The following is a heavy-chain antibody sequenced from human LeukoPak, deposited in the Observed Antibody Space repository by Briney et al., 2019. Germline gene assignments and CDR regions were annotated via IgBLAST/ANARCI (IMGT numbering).Heavy chain of an antibody. CDR2: ISSSSSTI. CDR3: AKDSGYYYDSSGYYPY. J-gene: IGHJ4*02. CDR1: GFTFSSYS. D-gene: IGHD3-22*01. V-gene: IGHV3-48*01. Sequence: PGGSLRLSCAASGFTFSSYSMNWVRQAPGKGLEWVSYISSSSSTIYYADSVKGRFTISRDNAKNSLYLQVNSLRAEDTALYYCAKDSGYYYDSSGYYPYWGQGTLVTVSS.